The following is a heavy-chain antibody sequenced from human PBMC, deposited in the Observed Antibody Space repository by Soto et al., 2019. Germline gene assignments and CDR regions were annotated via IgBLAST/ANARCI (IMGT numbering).Heavy chain of an antibody. V-gene: IGHV1-8*01. CDR2: INPNSGNT. CDR3: ARTLYGDNVDY. D-gene: IGHD4-17*01. CDR1: GYTFTRYD. J-gene: IGHJ4*02. Sequence: ASVKVSCKASGYTFTRYDNNGVRQATGQGLEWMGWINPNSGNTGYAQKFQGRVTMTSNTSISTAYMELSSLRSEDTAVYYCARTLYGDNVDYWGQGTLVTVSS.